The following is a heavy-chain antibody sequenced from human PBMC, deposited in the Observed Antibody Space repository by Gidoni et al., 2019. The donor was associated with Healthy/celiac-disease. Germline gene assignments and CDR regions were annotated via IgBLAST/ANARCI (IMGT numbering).Heavy chain of an antibody. V-gene: IGHV4-39*01. D-gene: IGHD3-10*01. Sequence: QLQLQESGPGLVKPSETLSLTCTVSGGSISSSSYYWGWIRQPPGKGLEWIGSIYYSGSTYYNPSLKSRVTISVDTSKNQFSLKLSSVTAADTAVYYCARQGGLWFGELLSYGWFDPWGQGTLVTVSS. CDR1: GGSISSSSYY. CDR3: ARQGGLWFGELLSYGWFDP. J-gene: IGHJ5*02. CDR2: IYYSGST.